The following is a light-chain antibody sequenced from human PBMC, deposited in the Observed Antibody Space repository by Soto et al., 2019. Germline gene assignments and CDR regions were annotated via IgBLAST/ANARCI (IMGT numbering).Light chain of an antibody. J-gene: IGLJ3*02. CDR3: SSYTRSSTRV. CDR2: EVS. V-gene: IGLV2-14*01. Sequence: QSALTQPASVSGSPGQSITISCTGTSSDVGGYNYVSWYQQHPGKAPQLMIYEVSNRPSGVSNRFSGSKSCNTASITSSGPQAEDEADYYGSSYTRSSTRVFGGGTKVTVL. CDR1: SSDVGGYNY.